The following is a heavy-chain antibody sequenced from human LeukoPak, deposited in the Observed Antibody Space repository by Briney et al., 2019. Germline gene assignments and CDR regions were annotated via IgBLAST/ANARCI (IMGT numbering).Heavy chain of an antibody. CDR3: AKDGGSSSWSKGIVY. V-gene: IGHV3-30*02. D-gene: IGHD6-13*01. CDR1: GFTFSSYG. J-gene: IGHJ4*02. Sequence: GGSLRLSCAASGFTFSSYGMHWVRQAPGKGLEWVAFIRYDGSNKYYADSVKGRFTISRDNSKNTLYLQMNSLRAEDTAVYYCAKDGGSSSWSKGIVYWGQGTLVTVSS. CDR2: IRYDGSNK.